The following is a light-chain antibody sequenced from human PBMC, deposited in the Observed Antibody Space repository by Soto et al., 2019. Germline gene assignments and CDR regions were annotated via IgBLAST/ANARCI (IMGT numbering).Light chain of an antibody. Sequence: DIQMTQSPSSLSASVGDRVTITCRASHGIRDDLNWYQQKPGEAPKRLIYAASSLQSGVPSRFSGSGSETEFTLTISDLQPEDFATYYCLQHYSHPPWTFGQGTKVEIK. J-gene: IGKJ1*01. CDR1: HGIRDD. CDR2: AAS. CDR3: LQHYSHPPWT. V-gene: IGKV1-17*02.